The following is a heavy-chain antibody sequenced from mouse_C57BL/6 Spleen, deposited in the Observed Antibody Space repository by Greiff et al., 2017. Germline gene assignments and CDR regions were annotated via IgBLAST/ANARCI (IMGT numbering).Heavy chain of an antibody. V-gene: IGHV5-6*01. D-gene: IGHD1-1*01. CDR3: ARDAVGGAMDY. CDR1: GFTFSSYG. Sequence: EVKLVESGGDLVKPGGSLKLSCAASGFTFSSYGMSWVRPTPDKRLEWVATISSGGSYTYYPDSVKGRFPISRDNAKNTLYLQMSRLKSEDTAMDYCARDAVGGAMDYWGQGTSVTVSS. J-gene: IGHJ4*01. CDR2: ISSGGSYT.